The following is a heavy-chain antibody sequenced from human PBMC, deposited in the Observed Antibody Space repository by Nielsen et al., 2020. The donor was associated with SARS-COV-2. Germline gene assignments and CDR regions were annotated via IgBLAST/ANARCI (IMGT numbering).Heavy chain of an antibody. V-gene: IGHV4-61*02. J-gene: IGHJ6*02. D-gene: IGHD2-2*01. CDR2: VYTSGST. CDR3: ARGGYQLLLRSYYYGMDV. Sequence: SETLSLTCTVSGGSISSGSYYWSWIRQPAGKGLEWIGRVYTSGSTNYNPSLKSRVTISVDTSKNQFSLRLSSVTAADTAVYYCARGGYQLLLRSYYYGMDVWSQGTTVTVSS. CDR1: GGSISSGSYY.